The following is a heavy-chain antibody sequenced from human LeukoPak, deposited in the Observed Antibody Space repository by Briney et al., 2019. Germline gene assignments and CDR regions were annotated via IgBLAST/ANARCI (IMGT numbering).Heavy chain of an antibody. D-gene: IGHD2-2*01. CDR2: INPNSGGT. CDR1: GYTFTGYY. V-gene: IGHV1-2*02. CDR3: ARVGADIVVVPAAMACDY. Sequence: GASVKISCKASGYTFTGYYMHWVRQAPGQGLEWMGWINPNSGGTNYAQKFKGRVTMTRDTSISTAYMELNRLRSDDTAVYYCARVGADIVVVPAAMACDYWGQGTMVTVCS. J-gene: IGHJ4*02.